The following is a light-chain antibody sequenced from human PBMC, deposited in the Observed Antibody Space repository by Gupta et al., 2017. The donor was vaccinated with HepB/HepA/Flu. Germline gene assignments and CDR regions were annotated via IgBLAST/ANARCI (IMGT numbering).Light chain of an antibody. CDR2: GAS. CDR1: QSVSSNY. V-gene: IGKV3-20*01. Sequence: EIVLTQSPRTLSLSPGERATLSCRASQSVSSNYLAWYQQKPRQAPRPLIYGASSRATGIPDRFSGSGSGTEFTLTISRRGPEDFAVYYCQQEGSSPPKSTFGQGTKLEIK. CDR3: QQEGSSPPKST. J-gene: IGKJ2*02.